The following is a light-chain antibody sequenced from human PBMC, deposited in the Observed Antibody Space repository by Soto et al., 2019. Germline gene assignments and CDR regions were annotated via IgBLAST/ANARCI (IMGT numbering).Light chain of an antibody. V-gene: IGKV1-27*01. J-gene: IGKJ5*01. Sequence: DIQMTQSPSSVSASVGDRVTMTCRASQGISNYLAWYQQKPGKVPKLLIYAASTLQSGVPSRFSGSGSGTDFTLTISSLQPEDVATYYCQKYNSASITFGQGTRLEIK. CDR2: AAS. CDR3: QKYNSASIT. CDR1: QGISNY.